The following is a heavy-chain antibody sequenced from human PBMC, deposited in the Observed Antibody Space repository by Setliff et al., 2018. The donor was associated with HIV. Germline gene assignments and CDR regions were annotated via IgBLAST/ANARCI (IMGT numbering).Heavy chain of an antibody. CDR2: TIPISGST. CDR1: GGTFSSFA. D-gene: IGHD3-22*01. V-gene: IGHV1-69*05. Sequence: SVKVSCKASGGTFSSFAISWVRQAPGQGLEWMGGTIPISGSTKYAQRFQGRVTITTDESTSTAYMELNSLTSDDTAVYYCARAPLITESAFDVWGQGTMVTVSS. J-gene: IGHJ3*01. CDR3: ARAPLITESAFDV.